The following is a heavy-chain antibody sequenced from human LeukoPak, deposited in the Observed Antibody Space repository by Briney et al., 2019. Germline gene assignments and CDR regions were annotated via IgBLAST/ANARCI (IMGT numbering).Heavy chain of an antibody. CDR3: ARGKAYYYDSSGPFDY. Sequence: SETLSLTCAVYGGSFSGYYWSWIRQPPRKGLEWIGEINHSGSTNYNPSLKSRVTISVDTSKNQFSLKLSSVTAADTAVYYCARGKAYYYDSSGPFDYWGQGTLVTVSS. J-gene: IGHJ4*02. CDR1: GGSFSGYY. D-gene: IGHD3-22*01. V-gene: IGHV4-34*01. CDR2: INHSGST.